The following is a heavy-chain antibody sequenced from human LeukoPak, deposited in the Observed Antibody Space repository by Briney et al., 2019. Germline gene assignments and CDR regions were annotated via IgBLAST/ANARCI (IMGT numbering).Heavy chain of an antibody. J-gene: IGHJ5*02. CDR2: INSDGSIT. V-gene: IGHV3-74*01. D-gene: IGHD3-9*01. CDR1: GFIFSSYT. CDR3: ARPPDILTGKNWFDP. Sequence: GGSLRLSCATSGFIFSSYTMNWVRQAPGKGLVWVSRINSDGSITDYADSVKGRFTITRDNAKNTLYLQMNSLRAEDTAVYYCARPPDILTGKNWFDPWGQGTLVTVSS.